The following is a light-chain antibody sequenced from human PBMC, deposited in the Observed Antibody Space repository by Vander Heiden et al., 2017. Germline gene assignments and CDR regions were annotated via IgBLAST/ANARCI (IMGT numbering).Light chain of an antibody. Sequence: SQMTHFSSSLSASVGDRVTITCRASQTITYYLNWFQQKPGKAPRLLIYAASSLQSGVPSRFTGSGSGTDFTLTISSLQPEDFATYYCQQRYITPYTVGQGTKLEIK. J-gene: IGKJ2*01. V-gene: IGKV1-39*01. CDR3: QQRYITPYT. CDR2: AAS. CDR1: QTITYY.